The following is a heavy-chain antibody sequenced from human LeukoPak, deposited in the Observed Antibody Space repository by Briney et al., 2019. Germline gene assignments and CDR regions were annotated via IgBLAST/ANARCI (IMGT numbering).Heavy chain of an antibody. CDR1: GFTVSSNY. V-gene: IGHV3-53*01. CDR2: IYSGGST. D-gene: IGHD5-24*01. J-gene: IGHJ6*02. CDR3: ARGWAYYGMDV. Sequence: PGGSLRLSCAASGFTVSSNYMSWVRQAPGKGLEWVSVIYSGGSTYYADSVKGRFTISRDNSKNTLYLQMNSLRAEDTAVYCARGWAYYGMDVWGQGTTVTVSS.